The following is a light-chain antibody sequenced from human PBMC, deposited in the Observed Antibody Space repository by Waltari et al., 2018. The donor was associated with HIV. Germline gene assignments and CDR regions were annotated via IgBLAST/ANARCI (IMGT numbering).Light chain of an antibody. CDR1: SLPRND. CDR2: EDN. CDR3: YSTDDSGNPLAV. V-gene: IGLV3-10*01. Sequence: SYELTQPPSVSVSPGQTARITCSGNSLPRNDACWAQQKSGQAPVLVIYEDNRRPSGIPERFSGSSSGTMATLTISGAQVEDEGDYYCYSTDDSGNPLAVFGGGTQLTVL. J-gene: IGLJ7*01.